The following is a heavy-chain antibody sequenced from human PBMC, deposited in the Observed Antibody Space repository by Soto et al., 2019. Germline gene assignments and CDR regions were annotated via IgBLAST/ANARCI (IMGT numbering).Heavy chain of an antibody. CDR1: GFTFSDYY. J-gene: IGHJ4*02. CDR2: ISSSGSTI. CDR3: ARASYSIMITFGGVIAYDY. D-gene: IGHD3-16*02. Sequence: GGSLRLSCAASGFTFSDYYMSWIRQAPGKGLEWVSYISSSGSTIYYADSVKGRFTISRDNAKNSLYLQMNSLRAEDTAVYYCARASYSIMITFGGVIAYDYWGQGTLVTVSS. V-gene: IGHV3-11*01.